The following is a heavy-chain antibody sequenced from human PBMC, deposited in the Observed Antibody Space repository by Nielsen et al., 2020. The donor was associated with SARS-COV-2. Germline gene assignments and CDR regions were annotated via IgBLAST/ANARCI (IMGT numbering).Heavy chain of an antibody. CDR1: GFTFDDYA. D-gene: IGHD3-16*01. V-gene: IGHV3-9*01. J-gene: IGHJ4*02. Sequence: SLKISCAASGFTFDDYAMHWVRQAPGKGLEWVSGISWNSGSIGYADSVKGRFTISRDNAKNSLYLQMNSLRAEDTALYYYAKLVGAVHYWGQGTLVTVSS. CDR2: ISWNSGSI. CDR3: AKLVGAVHY.